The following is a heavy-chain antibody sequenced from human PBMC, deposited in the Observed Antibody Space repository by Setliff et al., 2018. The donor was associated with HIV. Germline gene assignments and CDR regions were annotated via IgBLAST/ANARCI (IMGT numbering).Heavy chain of an antibody. J-gene: IGHJ3*02. V-gene: IGHV4-61*10. Sequence: SETLSLTCSVSGGSVSSSSYYWTWIRQPAGKGLEWIGHLHSSGDAYYGPSLKSRISINPDTSKNQFSLQLNSVTPEDTAVYYCVRENDLLDAFDIWGQGTMVTVSS. D-gene: IGHD1-1*01. CDR1: GGSVSSSSYY. CDR3: VRENDLLDAFDI. CDR2: LHSSGDA.